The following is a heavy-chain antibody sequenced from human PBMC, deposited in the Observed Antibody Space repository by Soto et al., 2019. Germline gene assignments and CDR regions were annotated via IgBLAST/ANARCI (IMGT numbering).Heavy chain of an antibody. CDR1: GGSLTGYY. J-gene: IGHJ4*02. D-gene: IGHD3-16*01. CDR2: INDSGTT. Sequence: PSDLSLTCEVSGGSLTGYYWIWDRQTPGKGLEWIGEINDSGTTYYNPSFKSRLTISINTAKRQISLRLTSVTAADTGVYYCQGGDFWGQGTRVTVSS. V-gene: IGHV4-34*01. CDR3: QGGDF.